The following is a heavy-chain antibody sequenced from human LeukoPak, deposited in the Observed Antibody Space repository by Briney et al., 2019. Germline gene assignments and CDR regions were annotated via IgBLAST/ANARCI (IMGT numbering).Heavy chain of an antibody. CDR1: GFSFNTFA. CDR3: ARDEKDSGAYHLGHYFDY. J-gene: IGHJ4*02. V-gene: IGHV3-23*01. Sequence: GGSLRLSCAASGFSFNTFAMGWVRQAPGKGLEWVSVISGNGDSTNYADAVKGRFTISRDNAKNSLHLQMNSLRAEDTAIYYCARDEKDSGAYHLGHYFDYWGQGTPVTVSS. CDR2: ISGNGDST. D-gene: IGHD2-15*01.